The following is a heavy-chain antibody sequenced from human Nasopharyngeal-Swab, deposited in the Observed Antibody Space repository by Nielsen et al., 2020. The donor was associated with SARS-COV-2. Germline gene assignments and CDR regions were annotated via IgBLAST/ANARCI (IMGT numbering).Heavy chain of an antibody. CDR3: ARVSRYYYMDV. Sequence: VRQMPGKGLEWIGYIYYSGSTYYNPSLKSRVTISVDTSKNQFSLKLSSVTAADTAVYYCARVSRYYYMDVWGKGTTATVSS. CDR2: IYYSGST. J-gene: IGHJ6*03. V-gene: IGHV4-31*02.